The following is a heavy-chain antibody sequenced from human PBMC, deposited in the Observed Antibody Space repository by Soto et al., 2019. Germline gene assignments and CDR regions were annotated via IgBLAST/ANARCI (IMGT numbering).Heavy chain of an antibody. CDR3: ARASASSKLRGVVIN. CDR1: GASIITANW. J-gene: IGHJ4*02. D-gene: IGHD3-10*01. Sequence: QVQLQESGPGLVKPSGTLSLTCALSGASIITANWWSWVRQPPGKEMEWIGEIHHSGNTNFNPSVKSRVTISVDTSKTQFSLTVSSVTAADTAIYYCARASASSKLRGVVINWGQGTLVTVSS. V-gene: IGHV4-4*02. CDR2: IHHSGNT.